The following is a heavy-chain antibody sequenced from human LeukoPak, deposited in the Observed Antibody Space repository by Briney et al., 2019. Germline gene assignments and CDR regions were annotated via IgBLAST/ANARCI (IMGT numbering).Heavy chain of an antibody. CDR1: GGSFSGYY. CDR2: INHSGST. J-gene: IGHJ6*02. D-gene: IGHD3-3*01. Sequence: SETLSITCAVYGGSFSGYYWSWIRQPPGKGLEWIGEINHSGSTNYNPSLKSRVTISVDTSKNQFSLKLSSVTAADTAVYYCARGHYDFWSGYSYGMDVWGQGTTVTVSS. CDR3: ARGHYDFWSGYSYGMDV. V-gene: IGHV4-34*01.